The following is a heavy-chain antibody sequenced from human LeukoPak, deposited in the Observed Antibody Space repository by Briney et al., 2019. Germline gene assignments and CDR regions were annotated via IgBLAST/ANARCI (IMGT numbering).Heavy chain of an antibody. CDR3: ARESKGVYSYGYADY. Sequence: GGSLRLSCPASGFTFSSYGMHWVRKAPGKGLEWVEVIWYDGSNKYYADSVKGRFTISRDNSKNTLCLQMNSLRAEDTAVYYCARESKGVYSYGYADYWGQGTLVTVSS. CDR1: GFTFSSYG. CDR2: IWYDGSNK. D-gene: IGHD5-18*01. V-gene: IGHV3-33*01. J-gene: IGHJ4*02.